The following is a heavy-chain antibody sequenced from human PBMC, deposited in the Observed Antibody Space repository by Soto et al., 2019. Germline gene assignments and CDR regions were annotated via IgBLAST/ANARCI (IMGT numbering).Heavy chain of an antibody. V-gene: IGHV3-30-3*01. CDR1: GFTFSSYA. Sequence: QVQLVESGGGVVQPGRSLRLSCAACGFTFSSYAMHWVRQAPGKGLEWVAVISYDGSNKYYADSVKGRFTISRDNSKNTLYLQMNSLRAEDTAVYYCARGYYGGPNYYYYGMDVW. J-gene: IGHJ6*01. D-gene: IGHD4-17*01. CDR2: ISYDGSNK. CDR3: ARGYYGGPNYYYYGMDV.